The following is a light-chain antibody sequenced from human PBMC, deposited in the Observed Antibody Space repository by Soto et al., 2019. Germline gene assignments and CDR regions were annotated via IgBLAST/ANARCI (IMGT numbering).Light chain of an antibody. V-gene: IGLV2-14*01. CDR3: SSYTSSSTPLNV. Sequence: QSVLTQPASVSGSSGQSITISCTGTSSDVGGYNYVSWYQQHPGKAPKLMIYDVSNRPSGVSNRFSGSKSGNTASLTISGLQAEDEADYYCSSYTSSSTPLNVFGTGTKVTVL. J-gene: IGLJ1*01. CDR1: SSDVGGYNY. CDR2: DVS.